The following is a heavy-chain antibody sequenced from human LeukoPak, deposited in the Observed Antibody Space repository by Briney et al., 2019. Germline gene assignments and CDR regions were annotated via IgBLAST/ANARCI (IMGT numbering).Heavy chain of an antibody. Sequence: SETLSLTCTVSGGSISTYYWSWIRQPPGKGLEWIGYIYYSGNTNYNPSLKSRVTMSVDTSKKQFSLKLTSVTAADTAVYYCARGKGYFDYWGQGTLVTVSS. CDR2: IYYSGNT. CDR1: GGSISTYY. CDR3: ARGKGYFDY. V-gene: IGHV4-59*01. J-gene: IGHJ4*02. D-gene: IGHD3-16*01.